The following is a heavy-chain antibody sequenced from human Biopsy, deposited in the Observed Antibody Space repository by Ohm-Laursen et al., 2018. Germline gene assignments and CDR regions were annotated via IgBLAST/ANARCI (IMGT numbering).Heavy chain of an antibody. V-gene: IGHV1-2*02. CDR3: ARREQLFKPWELLVRGPNGYSYKSMDV. Sequence: GASVKVSCKASGYTFTDYYMYWVRQAPGQGLEWMGWINSNSGDTNYAQKFQGRVAMTRDTSITTAYLELSSLRSDDTAVYYCARREQLFKPWELLVRGPNGYSYKSMDVWGQGTTVTVSS. J-gene: IGHJ6*02. CDR2: INSNSGDT. CDR1: GYTFTDYY. D-gene: IGHD1-26*01.